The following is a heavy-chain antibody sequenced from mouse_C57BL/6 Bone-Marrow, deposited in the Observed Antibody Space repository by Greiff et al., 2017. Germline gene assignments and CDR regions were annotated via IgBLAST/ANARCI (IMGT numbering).Heavy chain of an antibody. Sequence: QVQLQQSGAELVRPGASVTLSCKASGYTFTDYEMHWVKQTPVHGLEWIGAIDPETGGTAYNQKFKGKAILTADKSSSTADMELRSLTSEDSAFYDCTSDYGSSYFDYWGQGTTLTVSS. CDR3: TSDYGSSYFDY. V-gene: IGHV1-15*01. D-gene: IGHD1-1*01. J-gene: IGHJ2*01. CDR1: GYTFTDYE. CDR2: IDPETGGT.